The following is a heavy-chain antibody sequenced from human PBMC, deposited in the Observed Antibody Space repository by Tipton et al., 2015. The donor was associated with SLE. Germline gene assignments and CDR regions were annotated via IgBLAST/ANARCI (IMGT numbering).Heavy chain of an antibody. D-gene: IGHD2-21*02. J-gene: IGHJ6*02. CDR1: GFTFSTYW. CDR2: ISRDGSEN. CDR3: ARDSSFMTSASGMDV. V-gene: IGHV3-7*01. Sequence: SLRLSCAASGFTFSTYWMTWVRQAPGKGLEWVATISRDGSENYYVDSVKGRITISRDTSKNMLYLQMNSLRAEDTATYYCARDSSFMTSASGMDVWGQGTTVTVSS.